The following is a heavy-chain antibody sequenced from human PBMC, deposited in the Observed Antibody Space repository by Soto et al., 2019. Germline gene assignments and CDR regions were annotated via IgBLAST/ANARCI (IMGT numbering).Heavy chain of an antibody. CDR2: IRSKANNYAT. CDR1: GFTFSGSA. D-gene: IGHD5-18*01. V-gene: IGHV3-73*02. J-gene: IGHJ6*02. Sequence: EVQLVESGGGLVQPGGSLKLSCAASGFTFSGSAMHWVRQASGKGLEWVGRIRSKANNYATAYAASVKGRFTISRDDSKNTAYLQMNSLKTEDTAVYYCTNPQLYYGMDVWGQGTTVTVSS. CDR3: TNPQLYYGMDV.